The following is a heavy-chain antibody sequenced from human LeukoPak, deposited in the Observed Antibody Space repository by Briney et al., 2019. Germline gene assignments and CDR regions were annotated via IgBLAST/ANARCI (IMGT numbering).Heavy chain of an antibody. CDR3: ARDSGSYPDY. CDR1: GGSISSGGYY. J-gene: IGHJ4*02. Sequence: SETLSLTCTVSGGSISSGGYYWSWIRQHPGKGLEWIGYIYYSGSTYYNPSLKSRVTISVDASKKQFSLKLSSVTAAATAVYYCARDSGSYPDYWGQGTLVTVSS. V-gene: IGHV4-31*03. D-gene: IGHD1-26*01. CDR2: IYYSGST.